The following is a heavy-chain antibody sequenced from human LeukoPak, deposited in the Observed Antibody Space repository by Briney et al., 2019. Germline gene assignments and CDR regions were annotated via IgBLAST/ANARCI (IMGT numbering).Heavy chain of an antibody. CDR3: ARDMYYDFWSGYDY. CDR1: GFTFDDYG. CDR2: INWNGGST. Sequence: RPGGPLRLSCAASGFTFDDYGMSWVRQAPGKGLEWVSGINWNGGSTGYADSVKGRFTISRDNAKNSLYLQMNSLRAEDTALYYCARDMYYDFWSGYDYWGQGTLVTVSS. J-gene: IGHJ4*02. V-gene: IGHV3-20*04. D-gene: IGHD3-3*01.